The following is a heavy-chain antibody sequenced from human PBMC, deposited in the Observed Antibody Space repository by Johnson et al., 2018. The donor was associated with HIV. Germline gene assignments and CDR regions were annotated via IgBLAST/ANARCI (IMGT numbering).Heavy chain of an antibody. CDR2: IYSGGKK. V-gene: IGHV3-53*01. Sequence: EVQLVESGGGLIQPGGSLRLSCAASGFTVSSNFMNWVRQAPGKGLEWVSVIYSGGKKFHADSAKGRFTIPRDNSKNTLYLQMNSLRDEDTAVYYCAKLRMATTAFDIWGQGTMVTVSS. CDR3: AKLRMATTAFDI. CDR1: GFTVSSNF. J-gene: IGHJ3*02. D-gene: IGHD5-24*01.